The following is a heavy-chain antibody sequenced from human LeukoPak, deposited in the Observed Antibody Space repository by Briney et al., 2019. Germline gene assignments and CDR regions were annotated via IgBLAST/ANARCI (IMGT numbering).Heavy chain of an antibody. J-gene: IGHJ6*03. CDR3: ARDHGVVTSYYYYYMDV. Sequence: ASVKVSCKASRFPFTSYGISWVRQAPGQGLEWMGWINPNSGGTNYAQKFQGRVTMTRDTSISTAYMELSRLRSDDTAVYYCARDHGVVTSYYYYYMDVWGKGTTVTVSS. D-gene: IGHD3-3*01. CDR1: RFPFTSYG. CDR2: INPNSGGT. V-gene: IGHV1-2*02.